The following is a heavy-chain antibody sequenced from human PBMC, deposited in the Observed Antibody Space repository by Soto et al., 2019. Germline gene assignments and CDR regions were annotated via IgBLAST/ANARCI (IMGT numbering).Heavy chain of an antibody. CDR2: ISAYNGNT. J-gene: IGHJ4*02. D-gene: IGHD6-13*01. V-gene: IGHV1-18*01. CDR1: GYTFTSYG. CDR3: ARAPRSIAAAAPLDY. Sequence: ASVKVSCKASGYTFTSYGISWVRQAPGQGLEWMGWISAYNGNTNYAQKLQGRVTMTTDTSTSTAYMELRSLRSDDTAVYYCARAPRSIAAAAPLDYWGQGTLVTVS.